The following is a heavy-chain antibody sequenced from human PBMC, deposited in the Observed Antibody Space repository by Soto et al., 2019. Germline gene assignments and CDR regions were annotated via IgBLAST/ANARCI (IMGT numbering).Heavy chain of an antibody. CDR3: TARAQNLPPPSNYDY. CDR1: GFTFSNAW. J-gene: IGHJ4*02. D-gene: IGHD4-4*01. Sequence: EVQLVESGGGLVKPGGSLRLSCAASGFTFSNAWMYWVRQAPGKGLEWVGRIKSKTDGGTTDYAAPVKGRFTISRDDSKNTLYLQMNSLKTEDTAVYYCTARAQNLPPPSNYDYWGQGTLVTVSS. CDR2: IKSKTDGGTT. V-gene: IGHV3-15*07.